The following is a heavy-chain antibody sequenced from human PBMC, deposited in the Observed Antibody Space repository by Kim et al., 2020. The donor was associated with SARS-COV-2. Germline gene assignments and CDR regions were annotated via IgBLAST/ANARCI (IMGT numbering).Heavy chain of an antibody. CDR3: ARGQRAAPYAFDI. D-gene: IGHD6-6*01. Sequence: SETLSLTCAVYGGSFSGYYWSWIRQPPGKGLEWIGEINHSGSTNYNPSLKSRVTISVDTSKNQFSLKLSSVTAADTAVYYCARGQRAAPYAFDIWGQGTMVTVSS. CDR1: GGSFSGYY. V-gene: IGHV4-34*01. J-gene: IGHJ3*02. CDR2: INHSGST.